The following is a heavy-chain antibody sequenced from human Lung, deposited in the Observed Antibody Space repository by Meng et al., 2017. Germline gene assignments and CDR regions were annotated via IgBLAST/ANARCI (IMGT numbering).Heavy chain of an antibody. CDR3: ARGQKGYFDL. V-gene: IGHV4-30-4*01. CDR2: IYNSGST. Sequence: QLQEPGPGLVKPSQTLSLTCTGSGGSISSSNYYWSWIRQPPGKGLEWSGHIYNSGSTYYNPSLKSRITISVDTSKNQFSLKLSSVTAADTAVYYCARGQKGYFDLWGRGTLVTVSS. J-gene: IGHJ2*01. CDR1: GGSISSSNYY.